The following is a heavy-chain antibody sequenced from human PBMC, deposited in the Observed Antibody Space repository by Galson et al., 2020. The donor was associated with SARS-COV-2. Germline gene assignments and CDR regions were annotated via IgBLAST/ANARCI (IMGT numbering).Heavy chain of an antibody. V-gene: IGHV3-48*04. Sequence: GESLKISCAASGFTFSSYSMNWVRQAPGKGLEWVSYISSSSSTIYYADSVKGRFTISRDNAKNSLYLQMNSLRAEDTAVYYCARAEGIGKWFGESYTNNFDYWGQGTLVTVSS. CDR1: GFTFSSYS. J-gene: IGHJ4*02. CDR3: ARAEGIGKWFGESYTNNFDY. D-gene: IGHD3-10*01. CDR2: ISSSSSTI.